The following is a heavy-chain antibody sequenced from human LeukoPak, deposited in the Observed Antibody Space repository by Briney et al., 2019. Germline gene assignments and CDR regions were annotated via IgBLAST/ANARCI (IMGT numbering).Heavy chain of an antibody. CDR3: ASHSVGVWGSYRPFDY. D-gene: IGHD3-16*02. V-gene: IGHV4-34*01. CDR1: GGSFSGYY. Sequence: SETLSLTCAVYGGSFSGYYWSWIRQPPGKGLEWIGEINHSGSTNYNPSLKSRVTISVDTSKNQFSLKLDSVTAADTAVYYCASHSVGVWGSYRPFDYWGQGTLVTVSS. J-gene: IGHJ4*02. CDR2: INHSGST.